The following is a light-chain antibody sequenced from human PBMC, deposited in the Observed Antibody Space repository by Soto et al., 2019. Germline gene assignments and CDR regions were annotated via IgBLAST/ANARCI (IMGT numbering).Light chain of an antibody. Sequence: DIHLTQSPSTLSASVGDRFTITCRASQSISSWLDWYQQKPVKAPKLLIYAASSLQSGVPSRFSGSGSGTDFTLTISSLQPEDFATYYCQQSYSTLWTFGQGTKVDIK. V-gene: IGKV1-39*01. CDR1: QSISSW. CDR3: QQSYSTLWT. CDR2: AAS. J-gene: IGKJ1*01.